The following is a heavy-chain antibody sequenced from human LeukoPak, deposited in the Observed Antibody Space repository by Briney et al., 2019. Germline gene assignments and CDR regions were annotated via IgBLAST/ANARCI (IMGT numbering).Heavy chain of an antibody. CDR2: IGSSGSYI. CDR3: ARRATTERGHSYGLDF. Sequence: GGSLRLSCAASGFTFSSYHMNWVRQAPGKGLEWVSSIGSSGSYIYYADSLTGRFTISRDNAKNSLYLQMNSLRAEDTAMYYCARRATTERGHSYGLDFWGQGTLVTVSS. CDR1: GFTFSSYH. J-gene: IGHJ4*02. V-gene: IGHV3-21*01. D-gene: IGHD5-18*01.